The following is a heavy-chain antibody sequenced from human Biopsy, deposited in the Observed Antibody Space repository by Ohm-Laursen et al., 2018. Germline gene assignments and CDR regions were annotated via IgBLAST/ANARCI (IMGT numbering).Heavy chain of an antibody. J-gene: IGHJ6*02. Sequence: SLRLSCAAFGFPFTGFSMDWVRQAPGKGLEWISYISETSSHIYDADSVRGRFTVARDIAKNSLYLQLNSLRVEDTAVYYCARDSSRRAREGGMDVWGQGTTVTVSS. CDR3: ARDSSRRAREGGMDV. V-gene: IGHV3-21*01. CDR1: GFPFTGFS. CDR2: ISETSSHI. D-gene: IGHD6-6*01.